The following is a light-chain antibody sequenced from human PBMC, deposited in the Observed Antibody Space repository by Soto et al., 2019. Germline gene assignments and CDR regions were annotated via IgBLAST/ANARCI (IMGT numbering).Light chain of an antibody. CDR1: SSDVGGYNH. V-gene: IGLV2-14*01. CDR3: TSYTTSISFV. J-gene: IGLJ1*01. CDR2: EVS. Sequence: QSVLTQPASVSGSPGQSLTVSCTGTSSDVGGYNHVSWYQQHPGKAPKLLIFEVSNRPSGVSGRFSGSKSGNTASLTISGLQAEDEADYYCTSYTTSISFVFGTGTKVTVL.